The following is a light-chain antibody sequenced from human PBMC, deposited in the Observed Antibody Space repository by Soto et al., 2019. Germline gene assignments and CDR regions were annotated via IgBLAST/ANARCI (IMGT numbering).Light chain of an antibody. CDR2: GAA. CDR1: QRVSSTY. Sequence: EVVLTQSPDTLSLFPGERATLSCRASQRVSSTYFAGYRQKPGQPPRLLIYGAANRATGVPDRFSGSGSGTDFTLTISRLEPEYFAVYYCQQYYSSPPGFTFGPGTTVEVK. CDR3: QQYYSSPPGFT. V-gene: IGKV3-20*01. J-gene: IGKJ3*01.